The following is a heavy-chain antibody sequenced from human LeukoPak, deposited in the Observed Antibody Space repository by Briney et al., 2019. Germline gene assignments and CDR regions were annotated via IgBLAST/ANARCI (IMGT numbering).Heavy chain of an antibody. Sequence: PGGSLRLSCAASGFTFSSYSMNWVRQAPGKGLEWVSSISSSSSYIYYADSVKGGFTISRDNAKNSLYLQMNSLRAEDTAVYYCARDGDSNYPFFDYWGQGTLVTVSS. CDR2: ISSSSSYI. V-gene: IGHV3-21*01. CDR1: GFTFSSYS. J-gene: IGHJ4*02. D-gene: IGHD4-11*01. CDR3: ARDGDSNYPFFDY.